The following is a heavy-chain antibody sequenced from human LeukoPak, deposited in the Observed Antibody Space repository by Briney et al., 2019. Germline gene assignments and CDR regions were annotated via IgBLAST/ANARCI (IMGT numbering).Heavy chain of an antibody. V-gene: IGHV1-69*13. CDR2: IIPIFGTA. J-gene: IGHJ3*02. D-gene: IGHD2-15*01. CDR1: GGTFSSYA. Sequence: SVTVSCTASGGTFSSYAISWVRQAPGQGLEWMGGIIPIFGTANYAQKFQGRVTITADESTSTAYMELSSLRSEDTAVYYCARVAADDAFDIWGQGTMVTVSS. CDR3: ARVAADDAFDI.